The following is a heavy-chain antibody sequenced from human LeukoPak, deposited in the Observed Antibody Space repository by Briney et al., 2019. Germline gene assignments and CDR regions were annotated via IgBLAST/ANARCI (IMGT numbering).Heavy chain of an antibody. D-gene: IGHD6-19*01. CDR1: GGSISDYY. V-gene: IGHV4-59*08. CDR2: MDYSGST. J-gene: IGHJ4*02. Sequence: PSETLSLTCTVSGGSISDYYWTWIRQSPGTGLEWIGYMDYSGSTAYNPSLKSRVTISIDTSKKQFSLELSSVTAADTAIYFCARRKRCSGGPFDYWGQGTLVTVSS. CDR3: ARRKRCSGGPFDY.